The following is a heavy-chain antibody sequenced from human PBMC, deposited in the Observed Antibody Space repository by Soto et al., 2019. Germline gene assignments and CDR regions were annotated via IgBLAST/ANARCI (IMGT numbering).Heavy chain of an antibody. D-gene: IGHD6-13*01. CDR1: GFTFRSFT. J-gene: IGHJ5*02. V-gene: IGHV3-21*01. CDR3: TRDASRDSSARGWFDP. CDR2: ISSNSAYI. Sequence: WGSLRLSCSASGFTFRSFTMNWVRQAPGKGLEWVSTISSNSAYIYYTDALRGRFTISRDNAKNSLHLQMNSLRAEDTAVYYCTRDASRDSSARGWFDPWGPGTLVTVSS.